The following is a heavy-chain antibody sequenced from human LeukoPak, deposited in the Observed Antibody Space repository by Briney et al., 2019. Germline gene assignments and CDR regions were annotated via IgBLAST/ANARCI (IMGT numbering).Heavy chain of an antibody. J-gene: IGHJ4*02. D-gene: IGHD3-22*01. V-gene: IGHV4-31*03. CDR1: GGSISSGGYY. CDR2: IYYSGST. Sequence: SETLSLTCTVSGGSISSGGYYWSWIRQHPGKGLEWIGYIYYSGSTYYNPSLKSRVTISVDTSKNQFSLKLSSVTAADTAVYYCARVYDSSGYYPFFDYWGQGTLATVSS. CDR3: ARVYDSSGYYPFFDY.